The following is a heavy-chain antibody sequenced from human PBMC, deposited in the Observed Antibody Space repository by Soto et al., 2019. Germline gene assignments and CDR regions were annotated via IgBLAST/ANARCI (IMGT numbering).Heavy chain of an antibody. Sequence: EVQLVESGGGLVQPGGSLRLSCAASGFTFSTYWMHWVRQAPGKGLVWVSRINSDGSRTTYADSVKGRFTISRDNAKNTLYLQMNSLRVEDTAVYYCARGASGSNYFDYWAREPWSPSPQ. V-gene: IGHV3-74*01. J-gene: IGHJ4*02. CDR3: ARGASGSNYFDY. D-gene: IGHD1-26*01. CDR2: INSDGSRT. CDR1: GFTFSTYW.